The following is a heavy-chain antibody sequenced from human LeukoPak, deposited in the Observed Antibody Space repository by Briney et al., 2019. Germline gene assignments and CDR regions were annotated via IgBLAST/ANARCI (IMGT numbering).Heavy chain of an antibody. D-gene: IGHD2-2*01. V-gene: IGHV4-4*02. J-gene: IGHJ6*03. CDR1: GGSITSTNW. CDR3: ARTTDYCSSTSCYYYYMDV. CDR2: IYHSGSA. Sequence: SGTLSLTCAVSGGSITSTNWWTWVRQPPGKGLEWIGEIYHSGSASYNPSLESRLTMSVDKSKNQFSLKLSSVTAADTAVYYCARTTDYCSSTSCYYYYMDVWGKGTTVTVSS.